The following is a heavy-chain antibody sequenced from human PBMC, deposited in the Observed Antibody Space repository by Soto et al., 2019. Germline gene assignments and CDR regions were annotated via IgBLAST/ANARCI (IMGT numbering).Heavy chain of an antibody. V-gene: IGHV3-48*03. CDR2: ISGSGTTI. J-gene: IGHJ4*02. CDR3: ASELAWHYDY. D-gene: IGHD1-7*01. Sequence: DVQLVESGGSLVQPGGSLRLSCAASGFTFSSSEMNWVRQAPGKGLEWVSYISGSGTTIYYAASVKGRFTISRDNAKNSLYLQLNSLRAEDTAVFYCASELAWHYDYWGQGTLVTVSS. CDR1: GFTFSSSE.